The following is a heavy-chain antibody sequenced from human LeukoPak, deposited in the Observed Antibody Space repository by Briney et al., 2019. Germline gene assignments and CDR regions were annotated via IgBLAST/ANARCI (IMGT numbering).Heavy chain of an antibody. CDR2: IYSGGST. D-gene: IGHD1-26*01. V-gene: IGHV3-53*01. Sequence: GGSLRLSCAASGFTFSSYAMSWVRQAPGKGLEWVSVIYSGGSTYYADSVKGRFTISRDNSKNTLYLQMNSLRAEDTAVYYCARYGSGSHGRAFDIWGQGTMVTVSS. CDR3: ARYGSGSHGRAFDI. CDR1: GFTFSSYA. J-gene: IGHJ3*02.